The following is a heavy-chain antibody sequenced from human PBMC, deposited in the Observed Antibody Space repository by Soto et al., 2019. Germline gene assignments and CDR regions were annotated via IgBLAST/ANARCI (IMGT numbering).Heavy chain of an antibody. D-gene: IGHD1-7*01. CDR3: ARHYPIGNYRNYLDY. CDR1: GGSFSGYY. Sequence: PSETLSLTCAVYGGSFSGYYWSWIRQPPGNGLEWIGEINHSGSTNYNPSLKSRVTISVDTSKNQFSLKLSSVTAADTAVYYCARHYPIGNYRNYLDYWGKGTLVTVSS. V-gene: IGHV4-34*01. CDR2: INHSGST. J-gene: IGHJ4*02.